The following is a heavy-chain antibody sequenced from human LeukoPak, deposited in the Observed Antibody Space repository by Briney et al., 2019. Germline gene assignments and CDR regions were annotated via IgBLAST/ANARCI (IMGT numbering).Heavy chain of an antibody. CDR1: GGSISRHF. J-gene: IGHJ3*02. Sequence: SQTLSLTCSVSGGSISRHFWSWIRQPPGKGLEWIAFIHYSGRTKYNPSLQSRVTISIDTSENNFSLKLASVTAADTAVYYCARLLDNDSSGDPDTFDMWGQGTVVTVSS. CDR2: IHYSGRT. CDR3: ARLLDNDSSGDPDTFDM. D-gene: IGHD3-22*01. V-gene: IGHV4-59*11.